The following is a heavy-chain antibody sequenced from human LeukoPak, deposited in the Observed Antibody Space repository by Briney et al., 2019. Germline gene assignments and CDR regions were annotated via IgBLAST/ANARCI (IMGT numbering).Heavy chain of an antibody. CDR3: ARGYDSSGYQDY. CDR1: GGTFNNYA. Sequence: GSSVKVSCKASGGTFNNYAITWVRQAPGQGLEWMGRIIPILGVATYAQKFQGRVTITADKSTSTAYMELTSLTSEDTAFYYCARGYDSSGYQDYWGQGTLVTVSS. D-gene: IGHD3-22*01. V-gene: IGHV1-69*04. J-gene: IGHJ4*02. CDR2: IIPILGVA.